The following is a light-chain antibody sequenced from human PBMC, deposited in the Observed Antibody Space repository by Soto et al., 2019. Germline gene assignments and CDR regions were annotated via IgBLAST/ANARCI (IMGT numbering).Light chain of an antibody. V-gene: IGKV3-20*01. CDR2: GAS. CDR1: QSVRSSY. J-gene: IGKJ1*01. CDR3: QQYGSSPQT. Sequence: EIVLTQSPGTLSLSPGERATLSCRASQSVRSSYLAWYQQKPGQAPWLLIYGASSRATGIPDRFSGSGSGTDFTLTISRREPEDFAVYYCQQYGSSPQTFGQGTRVEIK.